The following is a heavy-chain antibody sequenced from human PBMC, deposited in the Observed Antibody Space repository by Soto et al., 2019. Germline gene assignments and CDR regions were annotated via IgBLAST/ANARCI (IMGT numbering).Heavy chain of an antibody. CDR1: GGTFSSYA. J-gene: IGHJ4*02. CDR2: IIPRFGTA. Sequence: QVQLVQSGADVKKPGSSVKVSCKASGGTFSSYAISWVRQAPGQGLEWVGGIIPRFGTANYAQKFQGRVTITAEESTSTAYMELSSLRSEDTAMYYCAKVKYDSSGYYRNFDYWGQGTLVTVSS. D-gene: IGHD3-22*01. V-gene: IGHV1-69*01. CDR3: AKVKYDSSGYYRNFDY.